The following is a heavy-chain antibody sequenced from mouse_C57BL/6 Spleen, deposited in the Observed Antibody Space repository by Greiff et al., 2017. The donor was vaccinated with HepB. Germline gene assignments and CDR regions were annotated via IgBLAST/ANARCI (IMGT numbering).Heavy chain of an antibody. CDR3: ASHYYGSSYYYAMDY. J-gene: IGHJ4*01. V-gene: IGHV5-17*01. CDR2: ISSGSSTI. D-gene: IGHD1-1*01. CDR1: GFTFSDYG. Sequence: EVKVVESGGGLVKPGGSLKLSCAASGFTFSDYGMHWVRQAPEKGLEWVAYISSGSSTIYYADTVKGRFTISRDNAKNTLFLQMTSLRSEDTAMYYCASHYYGSSYYYAMDYWGQGTSVTVSS.